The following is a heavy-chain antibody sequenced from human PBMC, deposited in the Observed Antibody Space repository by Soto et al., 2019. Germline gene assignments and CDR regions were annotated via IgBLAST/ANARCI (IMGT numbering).Heavy chain of an antibody. CDR1: GFTFSSYG. J-gene: IGHJ6*03. D-gene: IGHD6-19*01. V-gene: IGHV3-30*18. CDR3: AKDPNSSGWYGYYYYYYMDV. CDR2: ISYDGSNK. Sequence: QVQLVESGGGVVQPGRSQRLSCAASGFTFSSYGIHWVRQAPGKGLEWVAVISYDGSNKYYADSVKGRFTISRDNSKNTLYLQKNRLKGEGTAVLYCAKDPNSSGWYGYYYYYYMDVWGKGTTVTVSS.